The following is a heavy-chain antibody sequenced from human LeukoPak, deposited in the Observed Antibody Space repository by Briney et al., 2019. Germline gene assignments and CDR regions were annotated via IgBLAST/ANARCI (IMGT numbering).Heavy chain of an antibody. CDR1: GGSISSYY. CDR3: ASRRSGYYTGFFGY. V-gene: IGHV4-59*12. CDR2: IYYSGST. J-gene: IGHJ4*02. D-gene: IGHD3-3*01. Sequence: SETLSLTCTVSGGSISSYYWSWIRQPPGKGLEWIGYIYYSGSTNYNPSLKSRVTISVDTSKNQFSLKQSSVTAADTAVYYCASRRSGYYTGFFGYWSQGTLVTVSS.